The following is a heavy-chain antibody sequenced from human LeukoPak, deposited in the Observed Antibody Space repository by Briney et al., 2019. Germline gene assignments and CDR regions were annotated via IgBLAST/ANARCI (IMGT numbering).Heavy chain of an antibody. V-gene: IGHV4-4*02. J-gene: IGHJ4*02. CDR3: AKGEDHGSGTVHFAS. Sequence: SGTLSLTCAVAGGSISSINWWSWVRQPPGKGLEWIVEIYHGGSTNYNPSLKSRVAMSVDRSRNHFSLQLSSVTAADTAVYYCAKGEDHGSGTVHFASWGQGTLVTVSS. D-gene: IGHD3-10*01. CDR2: IYHGGST. CDR1: GGSISSINW.